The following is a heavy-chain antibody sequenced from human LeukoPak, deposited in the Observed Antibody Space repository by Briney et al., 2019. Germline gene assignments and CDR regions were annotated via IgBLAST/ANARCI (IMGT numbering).Heavy chain of an antibody. V-gene: IGHV3-21*01. CDR2: ISTSSSYI. CDR3: ARGTLNIPGEHGAFDY. J-gene: IGHJ4*02. D-gene: IGHD1-14*01. CDR1: GFTFSSNE. Sequence: PGGSLRLSCAASGFTFSSNEMNWVRQAPGKGLEWVSSISTSSSYIHYADSVKGRFTISRDNAKNSLYLQMNSLRAEDTAVYYCARGTLNIPGEHGAFDYWGQGTLVTVSS.